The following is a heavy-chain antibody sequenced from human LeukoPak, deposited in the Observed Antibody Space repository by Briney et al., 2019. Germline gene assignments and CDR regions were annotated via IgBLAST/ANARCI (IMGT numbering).Heavy chain of an antibody. J-gene: IGHJ4*02. D-gene: IGHD3-10*01. Sequence: EASVKVSCKASGYTFTGYYMHWVRQAPGQGLEWMGWINPNSGGTNYAQKFQGRVTMTRDTSISTAYMELSRLRSDDTAVYYCARGRLGRFGEPDYWGQGTLVTVSS. CDR1: GYTFTGYY. CDR2: INPNSGGT. CDR3: ARGRLGRFGEPDY. V-gene: IGHV1-2*02.